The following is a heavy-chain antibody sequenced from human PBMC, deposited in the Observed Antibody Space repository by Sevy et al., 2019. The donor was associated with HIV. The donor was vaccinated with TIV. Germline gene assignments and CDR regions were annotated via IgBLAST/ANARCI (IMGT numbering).Heavy chain of an antibody. CDR3: AGETEPGTIH. V-gene: IGHV4-31*03. D-gene: IGHD6-13*01. CDR1: GSSINSGGYY. CDR2: NHYSGST. J-gene: IGHJ4*02. Sequence: SETLSLTCTVSGSSINSGGYYWNWIRHHPGKGLEWIGYNHYSGSTYYNTSLKRRITISLNPSKNRFSLKVTSVTAADTAVYYCAGETEPGTIHWGQGALVTVSS.